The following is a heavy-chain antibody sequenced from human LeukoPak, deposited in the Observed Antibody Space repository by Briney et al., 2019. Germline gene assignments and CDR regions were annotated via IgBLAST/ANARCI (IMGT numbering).Heavy chain of an antibody. V-gene: IGHV3-7*01. J-gene: IGHJ4*02. CDR2: VNQDATEK. Sequence: GGSLRLSCAASGFIFSSSWMAWVRQAPGKGLEWVANVNQDATEKYYVDSVKGRFTISRDNAKNSLYLQMNSLRAEDTAVYYCARRYFDYWGQGTLVTVSS. CDR1: GFIFSSSW. CDR3: ARRYFDY.